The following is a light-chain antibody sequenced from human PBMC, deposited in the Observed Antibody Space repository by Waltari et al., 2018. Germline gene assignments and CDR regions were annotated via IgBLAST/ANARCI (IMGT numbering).Light chain of an antibody. CDR1: SSNIGSNY. CDR3: AAWDDSLSGVV. J-gene: IGLJ2*01. V-gene: IGLV1-47*01. Sequence: QSVLTQPPSASGTPGQRVTISCSGSSSNIGSNYVYWYQQLPGTTPKLLIHRNNRRPSGCPDRFSGSKSGTSASLAISGLRSEDEADYYCAAWDDSLSGVVFGGGTKLTVL. CDR2: RNN.